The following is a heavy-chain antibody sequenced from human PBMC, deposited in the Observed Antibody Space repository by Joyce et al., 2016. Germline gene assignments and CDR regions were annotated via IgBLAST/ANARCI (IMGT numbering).Heavy chain of an antibody. Sequence: QVHLQQWGAGLLKPSETLSLTCAVYGGSFSNYFWSWIRQPPGKGLEGIGEIDYRGRTKYNPSLKSRVIISIDTSKNQFSLKLSSVAAADTAVYYCARPVYCSVTTCSGPFQIWGQGSLVAVSS. D-gene: IGHD2-15*01. CDR2: IDYRGRT. CDR1: GGSFSNYF. V-gene: IGHV4-34*02. J-gene: IGHJ4*01. CDR3: ARPVYCSVTTCSGPFQI.